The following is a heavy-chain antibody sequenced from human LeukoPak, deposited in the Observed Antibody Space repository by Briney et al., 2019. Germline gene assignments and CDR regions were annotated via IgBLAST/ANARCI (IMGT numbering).Heavy chain of an antibody. CDR1: GFTFSSYG. J-gene: IGHJ4*02. CDR2: ISYDGSNK. D-gene: IGHD6-19*01. Sequence: SGRSLRLSCAASGFTFSSYGMYWVRQAPGKGLEWVALISYDGSNKYYADSVKGRFTISRDNSKNTLYLQVNSLRAEDTAVYYCARDELAVAKKGFLDSWGQGTLVTVSS. V-gene: IGHV3-30*03. CDR3: ARDELAVAKKGFLDS.